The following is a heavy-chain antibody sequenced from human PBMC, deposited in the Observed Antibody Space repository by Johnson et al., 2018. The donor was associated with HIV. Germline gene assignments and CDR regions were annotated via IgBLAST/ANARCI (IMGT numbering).Heavy chain of an antibody. CDR3: ARSVVLVWGALDI. D-gene: IGHD7-27*01. CDR1: RFTFSSHA. V-gene: IGHV3-7*03. Sequence: VQLVESGGGVVQPGRSLRLSCAASRFTFSSHAMHWVRQAPGKGLEWVANIIQDGSEKYYVDSVKGRFTISRDNAKNSLYLQMNSLRAEDTAVYYCARSVVLVWGALDIWGQGTMVTVSS. J-gene: IGHJ3*02. CDR2: IIQDGSEK.